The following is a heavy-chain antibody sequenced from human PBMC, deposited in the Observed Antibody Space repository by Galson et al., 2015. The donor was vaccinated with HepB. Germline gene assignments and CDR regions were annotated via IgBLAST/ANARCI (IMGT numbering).Heavy chain of an antibody. V-gene: IGHV1-18*01. D-gene: IGHD3-10*01. CDR3: ARVGRHYWFPMVQGASDAFDI. CDR1: GYTFTSYG. Sequence: SVKVSCKASGYTFTSYGISWVRQAPGQGLEWMGWISAYNGNTNYAQKLQGRVTMTTDTSTSTAYMELRSLRSDDTAVYYCARVGRHYWFPMVQGASDAFDIWGQGTMVTVSS. J-gene: IGHJ3*02. CDR2: ISAYNGNT.